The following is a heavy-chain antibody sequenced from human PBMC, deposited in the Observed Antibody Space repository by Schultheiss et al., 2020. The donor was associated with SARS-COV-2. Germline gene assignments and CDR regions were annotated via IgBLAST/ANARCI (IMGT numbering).Heavy chain of an antibody. D-gene: IGHD6-19*01. CDR3: ARTSTPSSGWYEDAFDI. CDR2: IYTSGST. CDR1: GGSFSGYY. Sequence: SETLSLTCAVYGGSFSGYYWSWIRQPPGKGLEWIGRIYTSGSTNYNPSRKSRVTMSVDTSKNQFSLKLSSVTAADTAVYYCARTSTPSSGWYEDAFDIWGQGTMVTVSS. J-gene: IGHJ3*02. V-gene: IGHV4-59*10.